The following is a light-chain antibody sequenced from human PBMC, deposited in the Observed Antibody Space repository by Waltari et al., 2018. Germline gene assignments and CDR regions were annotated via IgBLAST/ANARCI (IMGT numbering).Light chain of an antibody. J-gene: IGLJ2*01. CDR3: QSYDTSLRVV. Sequence: QSVLTQPPSVSGAPGQRVTISCTGSGSTIGAGYDVHWSQQLPRAAPKLLMYGSTSRPLGVPDRFFGSTSGTSASLAITGLQAEDEADYYCQSYDTSLRVVFGGGTKLTVL. V-gene: IGLV1-40*01. CDR2: GST. CDR1: GSTIGAGYD.